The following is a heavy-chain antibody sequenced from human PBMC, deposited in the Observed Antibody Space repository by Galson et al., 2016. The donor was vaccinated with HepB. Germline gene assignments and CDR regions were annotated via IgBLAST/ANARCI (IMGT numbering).Heavy chain of an antibody. J-gene: IGHJ4*02. V-gene: IGHV3-43D*03. CDR3: AKDIYTGGWSKGDGFHY. Sequence: SLRLSCAASGFTFQNYAMHWVRQAPGKGLEWISLITWDGDTTYYANSVKGRFTISRDNSKNSLYLQMSSLRAEDTALYYCAKDIYTGGWSKGDGFHYWGQGTLVTASS. CDR2: ITWDGDTT. CDR1: GFTFQNYA. D-gene: IGHD6-19*01.